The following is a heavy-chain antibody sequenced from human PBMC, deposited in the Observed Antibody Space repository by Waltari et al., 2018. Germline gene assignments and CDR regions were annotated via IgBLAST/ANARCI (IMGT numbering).Heavy chain of an antibody. Sequence: QVQLVQSGAEVKKPGSSVKVSCKASGGTFSSYAISWVRPAPGQGLEWMGGIIPNLGIANYAQKFQGRVTITADKSTSTAYMELSSLRSEDTAVYYCARDASGLDDFWSGYYTGINYYYYYMDVWGKGTTVTVSS. J-gene: IGHJ6*03. CDR1: GGTFSSYA. D-gene: IGHD3-3*01. V-gene: IGHV1-69*10. CDR2: IIPNLGIA. CDR3: ARDASGLDDFWSGYYTGINYYYYYMDV.